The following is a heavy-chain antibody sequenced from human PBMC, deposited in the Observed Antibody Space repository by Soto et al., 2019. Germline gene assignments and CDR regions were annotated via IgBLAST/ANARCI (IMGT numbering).Heavy chain of an antibody. CDR3: ARAWAGSGSYLDY. J-gene: IGHJ4*02. CDR1: GGSISSYY. Sequence: SETLSLTCTVSGGSISSYYWSWIRQPPGKGLEWIGYIYYSGSTNYNPSLKSRVTISVDTSKNQFSLKLSSVTAADTAVYYCARAWAGSGSYLDYWGQGTLVTVSS. V-gene: IGHV4-59*01. D-gene: IGHD3-10*01. CDR2: IYYSGST.